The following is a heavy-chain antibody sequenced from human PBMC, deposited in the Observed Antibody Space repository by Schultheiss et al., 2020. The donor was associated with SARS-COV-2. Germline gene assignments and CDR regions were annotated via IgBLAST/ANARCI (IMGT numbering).Heavy chain of an antibody. Sequence: ASVKVSCKASGYTFTGYYMHWVRQAPGQGLEWMGWISAYNGNTNYAQKLQGRVTMTTDTSTSTAYMELRSLRSDDTAVYYCARDTPHTSMDVWGQGTTVTVSS. CDR3: ARDTPHTSMDV. CDR1: GYTFTGYY. CDR2: ISAYNGNT. J-gene: IGHJ6*02. V-gene: IGHV1-18*04.